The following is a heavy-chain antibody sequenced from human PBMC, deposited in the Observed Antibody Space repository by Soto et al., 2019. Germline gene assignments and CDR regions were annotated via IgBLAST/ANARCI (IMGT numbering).Heavy chain of an antibody. CDR3: ARLEGLATISYYFDF. J-gene: IGHJ4*02. D-gene: IGHD3-9*01. Sequence: SETLSLTCSVSDDSINSDKYYWGWIRQPPGKGLEWMGSIYYRGNAYYNPSLQTRVTISLDKSKSQFSLKLNSVPAADSAVYFCARLEGLATISYYFDFWGPGALVTVSS. V-gene: IGHV4-39*01. CDR2: IYYRGNA. CDR1: DDSINSDKYY.